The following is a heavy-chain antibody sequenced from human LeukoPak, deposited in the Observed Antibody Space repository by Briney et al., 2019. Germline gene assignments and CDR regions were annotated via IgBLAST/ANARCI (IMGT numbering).Heavy chain of an antibody. CDR2: IYHSGST. CDR1: GGSISSGGYS. J-gene: IGHJ4*02. D-gene: IGHD3-22*01. V-gene: IGHV4-30-2*01. Sequence: RSSETLSLTCAVSGGSISSGGYSWSRIRQPPGKGLEWIGYIYHSGSTYYNPSLKSRVTISVDRSKNQFSLKLSSVTAADTAVYYCASQRGYYYFDYWGQGTLVTVSS. CDR3: ASQRGYYYFDY.